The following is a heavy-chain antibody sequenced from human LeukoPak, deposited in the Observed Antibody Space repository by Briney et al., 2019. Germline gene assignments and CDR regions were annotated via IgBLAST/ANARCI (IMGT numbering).Heavy chain of an antibody. Sequence: PGGSLRLSCAASGFPLSSHAMIWVRQPPGKGLEWVSSIFPSGGEIHYADSVRGRFTISRDNSKSTLSLQMNSLRAEDTAIYYCATYRQVLLPFESWGQGTLVTVSS. CDR1: GFPLSSHA. CDR2: IFPSGGEI. J-gene: IGHJ4*02. CDR3: ATYRQVLLPFES. V-gene: IGHV3-23*01. D-gene: IGHD2-8*02.